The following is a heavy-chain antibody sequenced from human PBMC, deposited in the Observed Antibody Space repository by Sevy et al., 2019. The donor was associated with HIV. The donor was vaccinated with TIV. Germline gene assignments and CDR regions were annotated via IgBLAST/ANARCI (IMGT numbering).Heavy chain of an antibody. CDR2: LSYDGSNK. CDR1: GFTFRDYG. V-gene: IGHV3-30*18. J-gene: IGHJ6*02. Sequence: GGSLRLSCAASGFTFRDYGMHWVRQAPVKGVEWMAVLSYDGSNKYYADSVKGRFTISRDNSKNTLDLQMNSLRAEDMAVYYCAKDRRGWSRHYYYYGMDVWGQGTTVTVSS. D-gene: IGHD6-19*01. CDR3: AKDRRGWSRHYYYYGMDV.